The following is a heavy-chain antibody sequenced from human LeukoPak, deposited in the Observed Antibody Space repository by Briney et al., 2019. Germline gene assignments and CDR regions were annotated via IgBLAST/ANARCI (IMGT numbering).Heavy chain of an antibody. CDR2: IYTSGSP. J-gene: IGHJ4*02. CDR1: GGSISSGSYY. D-gene: IGHD6-19*01. CDR3: ARESGGAIAVAGRRFDY. Sequence: SETLSLTCTVSGGSISSGSYYWSWIRQPAGKGLEYIGRIYTSGSPSYNPSLKSRVTISVDTSKNQFSLKLSSVTAADTAVYYCARESGGAIAVAGRRFDYWGQGTLVTVSS. V-gene: IGHV4-61*02.